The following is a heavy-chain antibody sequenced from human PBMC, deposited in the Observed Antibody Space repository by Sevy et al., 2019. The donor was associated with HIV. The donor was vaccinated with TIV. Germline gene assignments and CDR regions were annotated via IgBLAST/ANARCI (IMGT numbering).Heavy chain of an antibody. CDR1: GYTFTSYA. Sequence: APVKVSCKASGYTFTSYAMNWVRQAPGQGLEWMGWINTNTGNPTYAQGFTGRFVFSLDTSVSTAYLQISSLKAEDTAVYYCARDLDYDILTGYAYYYGMDVWGQGTTVTVSS. J-gene: IGHJ6*02. V-gene: IGHV7-4-1*02. D-gene: IGHD3-9*01. CDR3: ARDLDYDILTGYAYYYGMDV. CDR2: INTNTGNP.